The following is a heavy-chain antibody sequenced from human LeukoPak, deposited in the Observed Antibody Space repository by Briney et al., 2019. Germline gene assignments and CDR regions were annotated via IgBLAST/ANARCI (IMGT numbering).Heavy chain of an antibody. V-gene: IGHV4-39*01. Sequence: SETLSLTCTVSGGSISSSRYYWGWIRQPPGKGLEWIGSIYYSGTTYYNPSLKSRVTISVDTSKNQFSLKLSSVTAADTAVYYCARTMVRGVIKWYYFDYWGQGTLVTVSS. CDR2: IYYSGTT. D-gene: IGHD3-10*01. CDR1: GGSISSSRYY. J-gene: IGHJ4*02. CDR3: ARTMVRGVIKWYYFDY.